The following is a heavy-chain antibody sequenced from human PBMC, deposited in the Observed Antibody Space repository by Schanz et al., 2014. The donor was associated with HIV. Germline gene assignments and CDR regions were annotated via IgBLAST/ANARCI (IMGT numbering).Heavy chain of an antibody. V-gene: IGHV1-69*01. CDR3: ASDLSVYSSSSSV. J-gene: IGHJ6*02. CDR1: GGTLISPYG. CDR2: IIPIFGTA. D-gene: IGHD6-13*01. Sequence: QVTLVQSGAEVKRPGSTVKVSCTASGGTLISPYGFSWARQAPGQGLEWMGGIIPIFGTANYAQKFQDRVTITADEPTSTAYMELSRLRSDDTAVYYCASDLSVYSSSSSVWGQGTTVTVSS.